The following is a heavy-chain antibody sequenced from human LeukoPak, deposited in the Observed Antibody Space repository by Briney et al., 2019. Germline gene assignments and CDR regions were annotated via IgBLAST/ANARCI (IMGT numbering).Heavy chain of an antibody. CDR2: INAYNGNT. J-gene: IGHJ6*02. Sequence: ASVNVSCKASVYTFTSYGISWVRQAPGQGLEWMGWINAYNGNTNYAQKLQGRVTMTPDTSTTTSYMELRSLISDDTAVYYCARDRGYDYGKSYYYYGMDVWGQGTTVTVSS. CDR3: ARDRGYDYGKSYYYYGMDV. V-gene: IGHV1-18*01. CDR1: VYTFTSYG. D-gene: IGHD5-12*01.